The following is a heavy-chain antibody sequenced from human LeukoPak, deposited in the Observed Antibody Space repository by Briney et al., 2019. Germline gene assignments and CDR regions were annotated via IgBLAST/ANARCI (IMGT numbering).Heavy chain of an antibody. CDR1: GFTFNSYA. V-gene: IGHV3-23*01. CDR3: AKDIVVVPAAKDHFDY. J-gene: IGHJ4*02. CDR2: VSGNSGST. Sequence: GGSLRLSCAASGFTFNSYAMSWVRQAPGKGLERVSAVSGNSGSTYYADSVKGRFTISRDNSKNTLYLQMNSLRAEDAAVYYCAKDIVVVPAAKDHFDYWGQGTLVTVSS. D-gene: IGHD2-2*01.